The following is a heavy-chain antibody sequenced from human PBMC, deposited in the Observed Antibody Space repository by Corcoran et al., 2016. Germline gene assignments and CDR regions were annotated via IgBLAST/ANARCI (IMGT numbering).Heavy chain of an antibody. D-gene: IGHD3-10*01. CDR3: ARAVGFGEYVDY. J-gene: IGHJ4*02. CDR1: GGSISSGGYY. V-gene: IGHV4-31*03. CDR2: IYYSGST. Sequence: QVQLQESGPGLVKPSQTLSLTCTVSGGSISSGGYYWSWIRQHPGKGLEWIGDIYYSGSTYYNTSLKSRVTISVDTSKHQFSMELSSVTAAETAVYYCARAVGFGEYVDYWGQGTLVTVSS.